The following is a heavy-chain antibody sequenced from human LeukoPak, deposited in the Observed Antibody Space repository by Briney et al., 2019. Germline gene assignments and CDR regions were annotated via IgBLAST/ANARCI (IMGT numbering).Heavy chain of an antibody. D-gene: IGHD4-17*01. CDR2: ISYDGSNK. V-gene: IGHV3-30*18. Sequence: SGGSLRLSCAASGFTFSSYGMHWVRQAPGKGLEWVAVISYDGSNKYYADSVKGRFTISRDNSKNTLYLQMNSLRAEDTAVYYCAKDQRPWTVIPYSFDYWGQGTLVTVSS. J-gene: IGHJ4*02. CDR3: AKDQRPWTVIPYSFDY. CDR1: GFTFSSYG.